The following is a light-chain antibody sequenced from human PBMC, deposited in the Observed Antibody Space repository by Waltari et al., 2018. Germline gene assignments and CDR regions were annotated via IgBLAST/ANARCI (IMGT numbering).Light chain of an antibody. V-gene: IGLV4-69*01. CDR2: VNSDGSH. CDR1: SGHSRNI. J-gene: IGLJ3*02. Sequence: QLVVTQSPSASASLGASVKLTCPLSSGHSRNIIAWPQQQPETGPRYLMKVNSDGSHSRGDEIPDRFSGSSSGAERHLTISSLQAEDEADYYCQTGGHGTWVFGGGTKLTVL. CDR3: QTGGHGTWV.